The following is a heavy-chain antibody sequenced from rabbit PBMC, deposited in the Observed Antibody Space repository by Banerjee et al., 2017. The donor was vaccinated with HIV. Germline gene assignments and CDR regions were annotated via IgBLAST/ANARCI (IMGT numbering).Heavy chain of an antibody. CDR2: IDGGSSGST. D-gene: IGHD1-1*01. CDR1: GLDFSSSYV. Sequence: QEQLVEYGGDLVQPEGSPTLTCKASGLDFSSSYVMCWVRQAPGKGLEWIACIDGGSSGSTWYATWVNGRFTISKTSSTTVTLQMTSLTAADTATYFCARDSGYYSYYGMDLWGPGTLVTVS. J-gene: IGHJ6*01. CDR3: ARDSGYYSYYGMDL. V-gene: IGHV1S45*01.